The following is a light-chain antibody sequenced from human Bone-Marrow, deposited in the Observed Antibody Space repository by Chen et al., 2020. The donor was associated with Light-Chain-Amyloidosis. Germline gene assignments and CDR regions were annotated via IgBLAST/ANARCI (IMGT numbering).Light chain of an antibody. CDR2: DDS. J-gene: IGLJ3*02. Sequence: YVLTQPSSVSGGPGQTGTVACGGNNIGSTSLPWYQETPGQAPLLVVYDDSDRPSGIPERLSGSNSGTTATLTISRVEAGDEADYYCQVWDRSSDRPVFGGGTKLTVL. CDR1: NIGSTS. CDR3: QVWDRSSDRPV. V-gene: IGLV3-21*02.